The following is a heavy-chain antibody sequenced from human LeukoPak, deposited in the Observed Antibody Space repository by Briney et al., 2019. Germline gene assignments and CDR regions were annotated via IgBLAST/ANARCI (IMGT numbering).Heavy chain of an antibody. J-gene: IGHJ5*02. D-gene: IGHD4-17*01. CDR2: IDSSGGYI. CDR1: GFTLGGSRNS. V-gene: IGHV3-21*04. Sequence: GGSLRLSCAASGFTLGGSRNSMHWVRQAPGKGLEWVSSIDSSGGYIYYADSVKGRFTISRDNSKNSLYLQMNSLRTEDTALYYCAKAAFRVTTSAGWFDPWGQGTLVTVSS. CDR3: AKAAFRVTTSAGWFDP.